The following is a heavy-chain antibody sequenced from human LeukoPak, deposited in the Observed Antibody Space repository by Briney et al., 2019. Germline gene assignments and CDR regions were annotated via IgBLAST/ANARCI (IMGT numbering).Heavy chain of an antibody. J-gene: IGHJ6*03. CDR2: IYKNAIT. CDR1: GFTVSSNY. CDR3: ARSLRVRGVPDYMDV. D-gene: IGHD3-10*01. Sequence: GGSLRFSCAASGFTVSSNYMTWVRQAPGKGLEWVSVIYKNAITYYADTVKGRFTISRDNSKNMLYLQMNSLGAEDTAVYYCARSLRVRGVPDYMDVWGKGTTVTISS. V-gene: IGHV3-53*01.